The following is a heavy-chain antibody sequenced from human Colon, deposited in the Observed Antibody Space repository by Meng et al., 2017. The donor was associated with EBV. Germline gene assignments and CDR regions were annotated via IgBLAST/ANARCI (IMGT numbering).Heavy chain of an antibody. Sequence: LRPDAGAGLATSSGTLSLTCAVSGTSISTSNWWSWIRQPPCEGLEGIVAINHNCQTNYKPSLKSRVSMSVDESKNEFSLNSKSVTAADTAVYYCARDGGVTHIPWGQGVLVTVSS. CDR1: GTSISTSNW. J-gene: IGHJ5*02. CDR2: INHNCQT. CDR3: ARDGGVTHIP. D-gene: IGHD2-8*02. V-gene: IGHV4-4*02.